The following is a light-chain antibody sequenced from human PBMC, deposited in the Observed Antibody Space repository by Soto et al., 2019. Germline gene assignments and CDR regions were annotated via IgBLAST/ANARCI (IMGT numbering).Light chain of an antibody. V-gene: IGKV3-11*01. CDR2: DAS. Sequence: EIVLTHSPDTLSLSPWEIATLSCRASQSVSSYLAWYQQKPGQAPRLLIYDASNRATGIPARFSGSGSGTDFTLTISSLEPEDFAVYYCQQRSNWPPITFGHGTRLEI. CDR3: QQRSNWPPIT. J-gene: IGKJ5*01. CDR1: QSVSSY.